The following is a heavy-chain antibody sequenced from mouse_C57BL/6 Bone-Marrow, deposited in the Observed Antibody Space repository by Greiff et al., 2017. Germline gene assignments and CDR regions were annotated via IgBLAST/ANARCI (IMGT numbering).Heavy chain of an antibody. CDR3: ARQLRPHYYAMDY. CDR1: GYAFSSSW. D-gene: IGHD3-2*02. CDR2: IYPGDGDT. Sequence: QVQLQQSGPELVKPGASVKISCKASGYAFSSSWMNWVKQRPGKGLEWIGRIYPGDGDTNYNGKFKGKATLTADKSSSTPYMQLSSLTSEDSAVYFCARQLRPHYYAMDYWGQGTSVTVSS. V-gene: IGHV1-82*01. J-gene: IGHJ4*01.